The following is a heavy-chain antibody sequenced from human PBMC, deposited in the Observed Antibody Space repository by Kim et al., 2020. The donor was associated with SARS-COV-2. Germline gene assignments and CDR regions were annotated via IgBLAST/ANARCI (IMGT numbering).Heavy chain of an antibody. Sequence: GGSLRLSCAASGFTFSRRAMSWVRQAPGKGLEWIASVNNGGNAYHADSVKGRFTVSRDITMDTLYLQMNSLTAEDTALYYCAKDHPSNGWPTFDSWGQGT. CDR3: AKDHPSNGWPTFDS. CDR1: GFTFSRRA. J-gene: IGHJ4*02. V-gene: IGHV3-23*01. CDR2: VNNGGNA. D-gene: IGHD6-19*01.